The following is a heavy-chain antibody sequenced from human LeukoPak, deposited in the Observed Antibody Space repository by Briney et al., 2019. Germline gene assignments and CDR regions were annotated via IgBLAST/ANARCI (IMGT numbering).Heavy chain of an antibody. Sequence: PSETLSLTCTVSGGSISSYYWSWIRQPPGKGLEWIGYIYYSGSTNYNPSLKSRVTISVDTSKNQFSLKLSSVTAADTAVYYCARHPRTKYYFDYWGQGTLVTVPS. CDR1: GGSISSYY. D-gene: IGHD2-8*01. J-gene: IGHJ4*02. CDR3: ARHPRTKYYFDY. CDR2: IYYSGST. V-gene: IGHV4-59*08.